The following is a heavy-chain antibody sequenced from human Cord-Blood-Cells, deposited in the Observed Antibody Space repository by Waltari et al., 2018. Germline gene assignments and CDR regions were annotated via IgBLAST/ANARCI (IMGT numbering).Heavy chain of an antibody. D-gene: IGHD4-17*01. CDR2: IAYDGSNK. Sequence: QVQLVESGGGVVQPGRSLRLSCAASGFTFSSYGMHWVRQAPGKGLEWVAVIAYDGSNKDYAASVKGRFTIARDNSKNTLYLQMNSLRAEDTAVYYCAKDMTTVTTIYYGMDVWGQGTTVTVSS. J-gene: IGHJ6*02. CDR3: AKDMTTVTTIYYGMDV. CDR1: GFTFSSYG. V-gene: IGHV3-30*18.